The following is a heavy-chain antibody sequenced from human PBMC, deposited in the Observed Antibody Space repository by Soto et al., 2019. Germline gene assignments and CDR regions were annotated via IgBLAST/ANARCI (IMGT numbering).Heavy chain of an antibody. Sequence: QVQLVQSGAEVKRPGASVKVSCKTAGYTFISYGITWVRQAPGQGLEWMGWISAYNGNTKYAQKFQGRVTMTTDTSTSTAYMELRSLRSDDTAVYFCARGPHYYESGSASWSTADWGQGTLVTVSS. V-gene: IGHV1-18*04. CDR1: GYTFISYG. CDR3: ARGPHYYESGSASWSTAD. CDR2: ISAYNGNT. D-gene: IGHD3-10*01. J-gene: IGHJ4*02.